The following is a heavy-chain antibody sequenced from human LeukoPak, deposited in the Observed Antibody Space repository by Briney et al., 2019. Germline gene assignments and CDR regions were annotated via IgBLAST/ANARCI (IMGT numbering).Heavy chain of an antibody. V-gene: IGHV3-23*01. CDR1: GFSFRNYA. Sequence: GGSLRLSCAASGFSFRNYAMSWVRQAPGKGLEWVSAISGSGGTTYYADSVKGRFTISRDNSKNTLYLQMDSLRAEDTAVYYCAKDLNWNPPTTFDYWGQGTLVTVSS. CDR2: ISGSGGTT. J-gene: IGHJ4*02. D-gene: IGHD1-1*01. CDR3: AKDLNWNPPTTFDY.